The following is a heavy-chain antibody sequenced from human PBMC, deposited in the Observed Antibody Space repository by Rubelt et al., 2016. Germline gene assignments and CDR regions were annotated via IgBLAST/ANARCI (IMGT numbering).Heavy chain of an antibody. V-gene: IGHV1-8*01. CDR1: GYTLTSSD. Sequence: QVQLVQSGAEVKKPGASVKVSCKASGYTLTSSDINWVRQATGHGLEWMGWMNPKSGNTGYAQKFQGRVTMTRNTSIATAYIELRSLRYDDTAVYYCAVRGSSSSLCSWGQGILVTVSS. CDR2: MNPKSGNT. CDR3: AVRGSSSSLCS. J-gene: IGHJ5*02. D-gene: IGHD6-13*01.